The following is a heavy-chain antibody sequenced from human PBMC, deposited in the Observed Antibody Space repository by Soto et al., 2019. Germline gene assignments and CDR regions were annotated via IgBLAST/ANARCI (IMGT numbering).Heavy chain of an antibody. CDR2: ISPYSGNT. CDR1: GYTFATYG. J-gene: IGHJ4*02. V-gene: IGHV1-18*01. Sequence: QVQLVQSGAEVKKPGAAVKVSCKASGYTFATYGISWVRQAPGQGLEWMGWISPYSGNTNYAQKFQGRVTMTTDTSTSTAYMDLRSLRSDDTAVYFCARGGVTVTFATGPFDYWCQGTLVTVSS. D-gene: IGHD4-17*01. CDR3: ARGGVTVTFATGPFDY.